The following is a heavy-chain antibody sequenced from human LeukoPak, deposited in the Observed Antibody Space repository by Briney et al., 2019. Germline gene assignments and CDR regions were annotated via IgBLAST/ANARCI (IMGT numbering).Heavy chain of an antibody. D-gene: IGHD7-27*01. Sequence: GGSLRLSCAASGFTFSDYYMSWMRQALGKGLEWVAHIDGSGRTIYYIDSVKGRFTISRDNARNSLYLQMISLGAEDTAVYYCARGNWGPDYWGQGTLVTVSS. CDR1: GFTFSDYY. CDR2: IDGSGRTI. J-gene: IGHJ4*02. CDR3: ARGNWGPDY. V-gene: IGHV3-11*04.